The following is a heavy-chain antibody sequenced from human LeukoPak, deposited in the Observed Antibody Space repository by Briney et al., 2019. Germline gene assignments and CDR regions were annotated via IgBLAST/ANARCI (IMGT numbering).Heavy chain of an antibody. CDR3: ARQRILRYFDWPDAFDM. CDR2: INPNSGGT. J-gene: IGHJ3*02. D-gene: IGHD3-9*01. Sequence: ASVKVSCKASGYTFTGYYMHWVRQAPGQGLEWMGWINPNSGGTNYAQKFQGRVTMTRDTSISTAYMELSRLRSDDTALYYCARQRILRYFDWPDAFDMWGLGTMVTVSS. V-gene: IGHV1-2*02. CDR1: GYTFTGYY.